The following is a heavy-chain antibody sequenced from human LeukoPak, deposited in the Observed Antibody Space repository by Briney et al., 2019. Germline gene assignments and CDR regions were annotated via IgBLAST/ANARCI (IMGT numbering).Heavy chain of an antibody. V-gene: IGHV4-59*01. CDR1: GGPISSSY. D-gene: IGHD6-6*01. J-gene: IGHJ4*02. CDR2: IYYSGST. CDR3: ARGYSSSSVIDY. Sequence: SETLSLTCTVSGGPISSSYWSWIRQPPGKGLEWIGYIYYSGSTNYNPSLKSRVTISVDTSKNQFSLKLNSVTAADTALYYCARGYSSSSVIDYWGQGTLVTVSS.